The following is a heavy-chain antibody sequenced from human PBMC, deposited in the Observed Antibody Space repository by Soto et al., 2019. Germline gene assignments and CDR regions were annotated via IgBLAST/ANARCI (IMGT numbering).Heavy chain of an antibody. CDR1: GYTFNNYA. Sequence: PGGSLRFSCEASGYTFNNYAMHWVRLAAGKGLEWVAGISYDGRNTFYADSVKGRFTISRDNSKNTLSLQMNSLRAEDTAVYYCAKETTRFAVPPALDYWGQGTLVTVSS. V-gene: IGHV3-30*18. J-gene: IGHJ4*02. CDR3: AKETTRFAVPPALDY. D-gene: IGHD1-1*01. CDR2: ISYDGRNT.